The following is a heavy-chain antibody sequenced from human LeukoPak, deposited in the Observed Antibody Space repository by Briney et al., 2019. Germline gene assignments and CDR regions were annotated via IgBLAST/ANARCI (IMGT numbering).Heavy chain of an antibody. CDR1: GGSFSGYY. Sequence: SETLSLTCAVYGGSFSGYYWSWIRQPPGKGLEWIGEINHSGSTNYNPSLKSRVTISVDTSKNQFSLKLSSVTAADTAVYYCARVPHYYDSSGYRYNWFDPWGQGTLVTVSS. J-gene: IGHJ5*02. V-gene: IGHV4-34*01. CDR2: INHSGST. CDR3: ARVPHYYDSSGYRYNWFDP. D-gene: IGHD3-22*01.